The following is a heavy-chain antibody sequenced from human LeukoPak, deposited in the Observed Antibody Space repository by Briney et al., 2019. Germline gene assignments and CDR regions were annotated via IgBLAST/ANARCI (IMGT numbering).Heavy chain of an antibody. D-gene: IGHD3-10*01. CDR2: IYYSGST. J-gene: IGHJ4*02. CDR3: ARGGSGRLGY. V-gene: IGHV4-59*08. CDR1: GGSISSYY. Sequence: SETLSLTCTVSGGSISSYYWSWIRQPPGKGLEWIGYIYYSGSTNYNPFLKSRVTISVDTSKNQFSLKLSSVTAADTAVYYCARGGSGRLGYWGQGTLVTVSS.